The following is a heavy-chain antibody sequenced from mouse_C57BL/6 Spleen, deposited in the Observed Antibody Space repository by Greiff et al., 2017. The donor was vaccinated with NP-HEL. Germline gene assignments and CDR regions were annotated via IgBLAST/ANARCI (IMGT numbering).Heavy chain of an antibody. CDR3: ARGETGFDY. J-gene: IGHJ2*01. D-gene: IGHD4-1*01. Sequence: QVQLQQSGPGLVQPSQSLSITCTVSGFSLTSYGVHWVRQSPGKGLEWLGVIWSGGSTDYNAAFISRRNISKDNSKSQVVFKMNSLQADDTAIDYCARGETGFDYWGQGTTLTFSS. CDR1: GFSLTSYG. V-gene: IGHV2-2*01. CDR2: IWSGGST.